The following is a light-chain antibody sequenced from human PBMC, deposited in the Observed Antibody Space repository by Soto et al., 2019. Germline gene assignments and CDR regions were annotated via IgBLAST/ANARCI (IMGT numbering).Light chain of an antibody. J-gene: IGLJ3*02. CDR2: TTD. CDR3: LLYYGGAHLM. V-gene: IGLV7-43*01. CDR1: TGAVTSGNY. Sequence: QTVVTQEPSLTVSPGGTVTLTCASSTGAVTSGNYPSWFQQKPGQAPRTLIYTTDDKHSCTPARFSGSLLGGKAALTLSGVQPEDEAEYYCLLYYGGAHLMFGGGTKLTVL.